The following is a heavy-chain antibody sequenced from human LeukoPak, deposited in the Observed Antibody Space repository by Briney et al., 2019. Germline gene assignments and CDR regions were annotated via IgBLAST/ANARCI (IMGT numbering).Heavy chain of an antibody. CDR2: INPNSGGT. CDR1: GYTFIGYY. J-gene: IGHJ6*03. D-gene: IGHD3-22*01. V-gene: IGHV1-2*02. Sequence: ASVKVSCKASGYTFIGYYMHWVRQAPGQGLEWMGWINPNSGGTNYAQKFQGRVTMTRDTSISTAYMELSRLRSDDTAVYYCARAGTYYYDSRGYLTLYYYYYMDVWGKGTTVTVSS. CDR3: ARAGTYYYDSRGYLTLYYYYYMDV.